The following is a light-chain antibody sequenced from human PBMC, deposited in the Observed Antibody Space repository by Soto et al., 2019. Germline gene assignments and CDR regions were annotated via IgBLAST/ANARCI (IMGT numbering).Light chain of an antibody. CDR2: AAS. CDR1: QSLGND. V-gene: IGKV1-39*01. Sequence: DIQMAQSPSSLSASVRDRVNIACRTSQSLGNDLNWYQQKPGKAPKLLIYAASSLQSGVPSRFRGSGSGTDFTLTISSLQPGDFATYYCQQSYSFPWTFGQGTKVDIK. J-gene: IGKJ1*01. CDR3: QQSYSFPWT.